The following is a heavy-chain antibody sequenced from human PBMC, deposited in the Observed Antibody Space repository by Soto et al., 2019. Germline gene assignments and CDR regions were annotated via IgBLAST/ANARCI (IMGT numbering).Heavy chain of an antibody. CDR3: ARDHCCGGNCAFTY. CDR1: GFTFSSYA. J-gene: IGHJ4*02. V-gene: IGHV3-30-3*01. CDR2: ISYDGGDK. D-gene: IGHD2-21*02. Sequence: QVQLVESGGGVVQPGRSLRLSCTASGFTFSSYAMHWVRQAPGKGLEWVAVISYDGGDKYYADSVKGRFTISRENCKNTLFSQMNSLRTDNTPVYYCARDHCCGGNCAFTYWGQGTLVTVSS.